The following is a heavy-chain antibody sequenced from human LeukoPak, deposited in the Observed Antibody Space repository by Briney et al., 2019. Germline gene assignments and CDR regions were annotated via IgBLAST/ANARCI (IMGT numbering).Heavy chain of an antibody. Sequence: ASVKVSCKASGYTFTTYAMHWARQAPGQRLEWMGWINGDNGNTKCSQKFQGRVTITRDTSAYTAYMELRSLSSADTAVYFCARAPYDILTGYSLNWFDPWGQGTLVTVSS. J-gene: IGHJ5*02. D-gene: IGHD3-9*01. V-gene: IGHV1-3*01. CDR1: GYTFTTYA. CDR2: INGDNGNT. CDR3: ARAPYDILTGYSLNWFDP.